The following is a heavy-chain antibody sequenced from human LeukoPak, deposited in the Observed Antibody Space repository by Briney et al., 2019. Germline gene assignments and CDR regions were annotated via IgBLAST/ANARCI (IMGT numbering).Heavy chain of an antibody. D-gene: IGHD1-1*01. V-gene: IGHV1-2*02. CDR3: ASTTGPTQSEALDI. J-gene: IGHJ3*02. CDR2: INPNSGGT. Sequence: ASVKVSCKASAYTFTGYYMHWVRQAPGQGLERLGWINPNSGGTNYAQKFQGRVTMTRDASISTAYMELSRLRSDETAVYCCASTTGPTQSEALDILSQVTMVTESS. CDR1: AYTFTGYY.